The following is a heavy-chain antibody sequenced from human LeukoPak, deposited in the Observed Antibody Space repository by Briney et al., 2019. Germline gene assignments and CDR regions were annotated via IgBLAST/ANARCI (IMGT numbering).Heavy chain of an antibody. J-gene: IGHJ4*02. CDR3: AKDGGLWVSAHWGDS. CDR1: GFTFNNYV. Sequence: GGSLRLSCAASGFTFNNYVMNWVRQAPGKGLEWVSVISSTGGSTYYAGSVKGRFTISRDNSRNTLYLQMNSLRAEDTAVYYCAKDGGLWVSAHWGDSWGRGTLVTVSS. D-gene: IGHD7-27*01. V-gene: IGHV3-23*01. CDR2: ISSTGGST.